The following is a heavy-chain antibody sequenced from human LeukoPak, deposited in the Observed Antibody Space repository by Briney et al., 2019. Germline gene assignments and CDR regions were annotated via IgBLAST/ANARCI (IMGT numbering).Heavy chain of an antibody. CDR3: ARGEGYYYGPDY. Sequence: PSETLSLTCTVSGGSISTYYWSWIRQPPRKGLEWIGYIYYTGSTNPNLSLRTRVTISVDTSKNQFSLKLSSVTAADTAVYYCARGEGYYYGPDYWGQGTLVTVSS. CDR1: GGSISTYY. D-gene: IGHD3-10*01. CDR2: IYYTGST. V-gene: IGHV4-59*01. J-gene: IGHJ4*02.